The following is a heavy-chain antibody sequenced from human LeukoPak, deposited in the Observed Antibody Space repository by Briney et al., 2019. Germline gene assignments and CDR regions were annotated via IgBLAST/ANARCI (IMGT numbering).Heavy chain of an antibody. V-gene: IGHV4-4*01. CDR3: NQGMGAYFDS. Sequence: GSLRLSCAASGFTFSSYAMSWVRQPPGKGLEWIGEIYHDGNTYYNPSLESRVTISVDKSKNQFSLTLSSVTAADTAVYASNQGMGAYFDSWGQGTLVTVSS. CDR2: IYHDGNT. CDR1: GFTFSSYAM. D-gene: IGHD1-26*01. J-gene: IGHJ4*02.